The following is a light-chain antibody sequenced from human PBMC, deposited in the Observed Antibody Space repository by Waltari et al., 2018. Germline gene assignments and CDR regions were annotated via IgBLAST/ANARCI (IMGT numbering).Light chain of an antibody. J-gene: IGLJ2*01. Sequence: QSVLTQPPSESGTPGQRVTISCSGSSSNIGNNVVNWYQQVPGTTPKLLIYRNDQRPSGAPDRISGSKSGTSASLAISGLQSEDEAHYDCAAWDDSLNGRWVFGGGTKLTVL. CDR3: AAWDDSLNGRWV. V-gene: IGLV1-44*01. CDR2: RND. CDR1: SSNIGNNV.